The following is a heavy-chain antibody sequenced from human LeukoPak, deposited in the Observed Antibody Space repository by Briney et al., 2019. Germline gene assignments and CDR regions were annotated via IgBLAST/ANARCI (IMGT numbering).Heavy chain of an antibody. CDR3: ARVLRYFDWLAIRGAFDI. V-gene: IGHV4-34*01. CDR2: INHSGST. J-gene: IGHJ3*02. CDR1: GGSFSGYY. Sequence: PSETLSLTCAVYGGSFSGYYWSWIRQPPGKGLEWIGEINHSGSTNYNPSLKSRVTISVDTSKNQFSLKLSSVTAADTAVYYCARVLRYFDWLAIRGAFDIWGQGTMVTVSS. D-gene: IGHD3-9*01.